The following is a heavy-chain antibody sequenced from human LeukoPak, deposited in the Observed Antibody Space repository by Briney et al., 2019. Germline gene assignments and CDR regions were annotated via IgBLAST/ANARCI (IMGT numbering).Heavy chain of an antibody. V-gene: IGHV4-59*08. CDR2: IFYSGGT. Sequence: SETLSLTCAVYGGSFSGYYWSWIRQPPGKGLEWIGYIFYSGGTNYNPSLKSRVTISVDTSKNQFSLKLSSVTAADTAVYYCARVVAGSYYFDYWGQGTLVTVSS. CDR1: GGSFSGYY. CDR3: ARVVAGSYYFDY. J-gene: IGHJ4*02. D-gene: IGHD1-26*01.